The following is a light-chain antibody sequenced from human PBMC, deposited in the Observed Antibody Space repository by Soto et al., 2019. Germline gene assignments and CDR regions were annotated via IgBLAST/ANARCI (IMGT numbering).Light chain of an antibody. CDR3: QQYRSWPRT. V-gene: IGKV3-15*01. CDR1: QSVDIS. CDR2: GAS. Sequence: EIVLTQSPATLSVSPGERVILSCRASQSVDISLAWYQQKPGQAPRLLIYGASTRATDMPGTFSGRGSGTEFTLTITSLRPEDFGVYYCQQYRSWPRTFGPGTKVDIK. J-gene: IGKJ3*01.